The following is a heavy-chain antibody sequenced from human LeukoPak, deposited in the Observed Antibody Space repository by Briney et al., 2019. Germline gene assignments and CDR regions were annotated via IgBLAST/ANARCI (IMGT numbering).Heavy chain of an antibody. V-gene: IGHV1-69*02. CDR3: ATPLEWSPYWYYVDV. J-gene: IGHJ6*03. Sequence: ASVKVSCKASGYTFTGYFMHWVRQAPGQGLEWMGRIIPILGMANYAQKFRGRVTITADESTSTAYMELSSLRSEDTAVYYCATPLEWSPYWYYVDVWGKGTTVTVSS. CDR1: GYTFTGYF. D-gene: IGHD3-3*01. CDR2: IIPILGMA.